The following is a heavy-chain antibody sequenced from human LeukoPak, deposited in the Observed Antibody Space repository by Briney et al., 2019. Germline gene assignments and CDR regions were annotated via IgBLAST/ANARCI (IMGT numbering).Heavy chain of an antibody. CDR1: GGSISSYY. D-gene: IGHD1-7*01. CDR3: ARERYNWNYGNWFDP. J-gene: IGHJ5*02. Sequence: PSETLSLTCTVSGGSISSYYWSWIRQPPGKGLEWIGYIYYSGSTDYNPSLKSRVTISVDTSKNQFSLKLSSVTAADTAVYYCARERYNWNYGNWFDPWGQGTLVTVSS. CDR2: IYYSGST. V-gene: IGHV4-59*01.